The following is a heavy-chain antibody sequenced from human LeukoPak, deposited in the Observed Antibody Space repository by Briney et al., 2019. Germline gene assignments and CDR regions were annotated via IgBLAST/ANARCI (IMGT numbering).Heavy chain of an antibody. CDR3: ARVGEDSSGYVYYFDY. J-gene: IGHJ4*02. D-gene: IGHD3-22*01. CDR1: GGTFSSYA. V-gene: IGHV1-69*05. Sequence: ASVKVSCKASGGTFSSYAISGVRQAPAQGLEGMGGIIPIFGTANYAQKFQGRVTITTDESTSTAYVELSSLRSEDTAVYYCARVGEDSSGYVYYFDYWGQGTLVTVSS. CDR2: IIPIFGTA.